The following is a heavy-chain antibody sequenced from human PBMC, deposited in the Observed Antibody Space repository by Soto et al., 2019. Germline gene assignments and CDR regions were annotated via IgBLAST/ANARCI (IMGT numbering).Heavy chain of an antibody. CDR3: ARDRYCGGDCYPRYFDY. J-gene: IGHJ4*02. CDR1: GFTFSSYA. CDR2: ISYDGSNK. D-gene: IGHD2-21*02. V-gene: IGHV3-30-3*01. Sequence: QVQLVESGGGVVQPGRSLRLSCAASGFTFSSYAMHWVRQAPGKGLEWVAVISYDGSNKYYADSVKGRFTISRDNSKNTLYLQMNSLRAEDTAVYYCARDRYCGGDCYPRYFDYWGQGTLVTVSS.